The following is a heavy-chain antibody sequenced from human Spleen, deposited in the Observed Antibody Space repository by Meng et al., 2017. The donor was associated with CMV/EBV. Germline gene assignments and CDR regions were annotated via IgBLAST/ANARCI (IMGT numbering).Heavy chain of an antibody. CDR3: ARDVTIFGVVNGRYFDL. Sequence: GESLKISCAASGFTFSSYTMNWVRQAPGKGLEWVASISTSSNYIYYPDSVKGRFTISRDNAKNSLYLQMNSLRAEDTAVYYCARDVTIFGVVNGRYFDLWGVAPWSPSPQ. V-gene: IGHV3-21*01. J-gene: IGHJ2*01. CDR2: ISTSSNYI. D-gene: IGHD3-3*01. CDR1: GFTFSSYT.